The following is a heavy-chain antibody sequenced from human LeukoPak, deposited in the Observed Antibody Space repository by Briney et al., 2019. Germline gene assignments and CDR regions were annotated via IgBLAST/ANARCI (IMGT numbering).Heavy chain of an antibody. V-gene: IGHV3-20*04. Sequence: GGSLRLSCAASGFTFSSYGMSWVRQAPGKGLEWVSGINWNGGSTGYADSAKGRFTISRDNAKNFLYLQMNSLRAEDTALYYCATGGITIFGVVTYPNDWGQGTLVTASS. D-gene: IGHD3-3*01. CDR1: GFTFSSYG. CDR3: ATGGITIFGVVTYPND. CDR2: INWNGGST. J-gene: IGHJ4*02.